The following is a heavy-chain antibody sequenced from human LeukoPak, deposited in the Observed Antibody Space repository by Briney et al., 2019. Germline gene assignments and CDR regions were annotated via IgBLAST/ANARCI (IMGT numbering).Heavy chain of an antibody. V-gene: IGHV1-24*01. CDR3: ATGDRGFPPLDY. J-gene: IGHJ4*02. CDR2: FDPEDGET. D-gene: IGHD7-27*01. CDR1: GYTLTELS. Sequence: EASVKVSCKVSGYTLTELSMHWVRQAPGKGLEWMGGFDPEDGETIYAQKFQGRVTMTEDTSTDTAYMELSSLRSEDTAVYYCATGDRGFPPLDYWGQGTLVTVSS.